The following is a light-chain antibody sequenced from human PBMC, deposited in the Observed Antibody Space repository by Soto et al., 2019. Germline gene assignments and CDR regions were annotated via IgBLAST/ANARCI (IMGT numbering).Light chain of an antibody. V-gene: IGKV3-15*01. Sequence: EIVMTQSPATLSVSPGERATLSCRASQSVSSNLAWYQQKPGQAPRLLIYGASTRATGIPARFSGSGSGTEFTLTISSLQSEDFAVSYCQQYNNWPLWTFGQGTKVEIK. CDR1: QSVSSN. CDR3: QQYNNWPLWT. J-gene: IGKJ1*01. CDR2: GAS.